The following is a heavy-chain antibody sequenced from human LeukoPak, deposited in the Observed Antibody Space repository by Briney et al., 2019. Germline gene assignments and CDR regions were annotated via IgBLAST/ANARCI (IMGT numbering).Heavy chain of an antibody. CDR3: ARGRAVGVRAGFDY. CDR1: GYTLTSYY. CDR2: INPSGGST. J-gene: IGHJ4*02. V-gene: IGHV1-46*03. Sequence: GASVKVSCKASGYTLTSYYMHWVRQAPGQGLEWMGIINPSGGSTTHAQKFQGRVTMTRDTSTSTVYMELSSLRSEETALYYCARGRAVGVRAGFDYWGQGTLVTVSS. D-gene: IGHD1-26*01.